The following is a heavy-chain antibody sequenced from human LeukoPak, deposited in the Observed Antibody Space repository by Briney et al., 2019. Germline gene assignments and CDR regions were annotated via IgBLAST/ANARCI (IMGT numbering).Heavy chain of an antibody. Sequence: PSETLSLTCTVSGGSISSSSYYWGWIRQPPGKGLEWIGSIYYSGSTYYNPSLKSRVTISVDTSKNQFSLKLSSVTAADTAVYYCARWIKARGYCSSTSCPRGYFDYWGQGTLVTVSS. D-gene: IGHD2-2*01. CDR1: GGSISSSSYY. J-gene: IGHJ4*02. V-gene: IGHV4-39*01. CDR3: ARWIKARGYCSSTSCPRGYFDY. CDR2: IYYSGST.